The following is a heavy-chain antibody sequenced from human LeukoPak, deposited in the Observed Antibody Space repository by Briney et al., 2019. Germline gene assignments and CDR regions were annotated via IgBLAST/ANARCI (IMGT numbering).Heavy chain of an antibody. Sequence: GGSLRLSCAASGFTFSSYTMHWVRQAPGKGLEWVAAISDDGSNAYYSDSAKGRLTISRDNSNNTLHLQMNSLRPEDTAVYFCAKESNNHYYQKASDYWGQGTLVTDSS. CDR1: GFTFSSYT. J-gene: IGHJ4*02. CDR2: ISDDGSNA. CDR3: AKESNNHYYQKASDY. V-gene: IGHV3-30-3*02. D-gene: IGHD1-26*01.